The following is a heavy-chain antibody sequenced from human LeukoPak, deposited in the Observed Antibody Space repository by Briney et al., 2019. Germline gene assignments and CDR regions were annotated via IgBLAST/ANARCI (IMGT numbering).Heavy chain of an antibody. D-gene: IGHD3-9*01. J-gene: IGHJ4*02. CDR1: GYTFTNYG. CDR3: ARDDGPRDDILTGYWPPFDY. CDR2: INPSGGST. V-gene: IGHV1-46*01. Sequence: GASVKVSCKASGYTFTNYGISWVRQAPGQGLEWMGIINPSGGSTSYAQKFQGRVTMTRDTSTSTVYMELSSLRSEDTAVYYCARDDGPRDDILTGYWPPFDYWGQGTLVTVSS.